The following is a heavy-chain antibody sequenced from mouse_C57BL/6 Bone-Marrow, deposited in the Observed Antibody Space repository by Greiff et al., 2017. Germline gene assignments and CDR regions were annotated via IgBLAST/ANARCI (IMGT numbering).Heavy chain of an antibody. CDR2: IDPSDSYT. Sequence: QVQLQQPGAELVMPGASVKLSCKASGYTFTSYWMHWVKQRPGQGLEWIGEIDPSDSYTNYNQKFKGKSTLTVDKSSSSAYMQLSSLTSEDSAVYYCARYWYFDYGGWGTSPTVS. D-gene: IGHD4-1*01. J-gene: IGHJ2*03. V-gene: IGHV1-69*01. CDR3: ARYWYFDY. CDR1: GYTFTSYW.